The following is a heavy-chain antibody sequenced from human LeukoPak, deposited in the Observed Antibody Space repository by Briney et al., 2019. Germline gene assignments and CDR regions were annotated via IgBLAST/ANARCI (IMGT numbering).Heavy chain of an antibody. J-gene: IGHJ6*02. D-gene: IGHD1-26*01. Sequence: GGSLSLFCAASGFTFRSYAKSWVRQAPGKGLQWVSEDSGSGSTIYYADSVTGRFTISRDNSKNTVYLQMNSLRDEDTAVYYCAKRGGRPPYYSSGMDVWGQGTTVTVSS. V-gene: IGHV3-23*01. CDR2: DSGSGSTI. CDR3: AKRGGRPPYYSSGMDV. CDR1: GFTFRSYA.